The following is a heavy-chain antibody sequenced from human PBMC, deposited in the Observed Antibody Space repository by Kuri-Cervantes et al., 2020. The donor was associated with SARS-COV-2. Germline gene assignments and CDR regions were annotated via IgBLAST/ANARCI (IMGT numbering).Heavy chain of an antibody. Sequence: LRLSCTVSGGSISSGSYYWSWIRQPAGKGLEWIGRIYTSGSTNYNPSLKSRVTISVDTSKNQFSLKLSSVTAADTAVYYCARDLGLRFLADWGQGTLVTVSS. D-gene: IGHD3-3*01. CDR3: ARDLGLRFLAD. V-gene: IGHV4-61*02. CDR2: IYTSGST. J-gene: IGHJ4*02. CDR1: GGSISSGSYY.